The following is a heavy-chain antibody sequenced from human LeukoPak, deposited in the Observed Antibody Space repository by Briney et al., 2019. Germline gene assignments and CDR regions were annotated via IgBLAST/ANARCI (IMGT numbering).Heavy chain of an antibody. CDR3: EKANGVNHARFDY. Sequence: GGSLRLSCAASGFTFSTYGMHWVRQAPGKGLEWVAVIWYDGSNKYYADSVKGRLTISRDNSKNTLYLQMNSLRAEDTAVYYCEKANGVNHARFDYWGQGTLVTVSS. J-gene: IGHJ4*02. D-gene: IGHD4/OR15-4a*01. CDR1: GFTFSTYG. V-gene: IGHV3-33*06. CDR2: IWYDGSNK.